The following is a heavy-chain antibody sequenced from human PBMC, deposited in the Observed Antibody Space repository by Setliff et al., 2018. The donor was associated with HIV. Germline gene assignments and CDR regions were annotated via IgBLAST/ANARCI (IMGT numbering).Heavy chain of an antibody. Sequence: SVKVSCKTSGDTFRTDAISWVRQAPGQGLEWIGSIVPALGIANHRHDFQGRVTISANRSTSTAHLQLSGLKSDDTAVYYCARMVVINRVPFHHDLWGQGTLVTVSS. CDR3: ARMVVINRVPFHHDL. D-gene: IGHD2-21*01. CDR2: IVPALGIA. J-gene: IGHJ5*02. V-gene: IGHV1-69*04. CDR1: GDTFRTDA.